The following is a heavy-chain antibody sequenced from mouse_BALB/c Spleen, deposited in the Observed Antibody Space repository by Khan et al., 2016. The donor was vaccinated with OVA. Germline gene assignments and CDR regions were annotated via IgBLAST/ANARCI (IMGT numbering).Heavy chain of an antibody. CDR3: ARDYGSSYYFDY. CDR2: IYPGTGST. CDR1: GYIFTSYW. Sequence: QVQLQQSGAELVRPGASVKLSCKTSGYIFTSYWIHWVKQRSGQGLEWIARIYPGTGSTYYNEKFKGKATLTADNYSSTAYMQLNSLKSEDSAVYFWARDYGSSYYFDYWGQGTTLTVSS. V-gene: IGHV1S132*01. J-gene: IGHJ2*01. D-gene: IGHD1-1*01.